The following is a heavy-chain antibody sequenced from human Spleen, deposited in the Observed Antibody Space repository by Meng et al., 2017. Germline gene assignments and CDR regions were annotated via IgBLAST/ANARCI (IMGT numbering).Heavy chain of an antibody. CDR1: GGSFSDYY. V-gene: IGHV4-34*01. CDR2: INHSGST. Sequence: QVQVCRWGPVLWKPLETLSLTGVVSGGSFSDYYWSWIRQPPGKGLEWIGEINHSGSTNYNPSLESRATISVDTSQNNLSLKLSSVTAADSAVYYCARGPTTMAHDFDYWGQGTLVTVSS. CDR3: ARGPTTMAHDFDY. J-gene: IGHJ4*02. D-gene: IGHD4-11*01.